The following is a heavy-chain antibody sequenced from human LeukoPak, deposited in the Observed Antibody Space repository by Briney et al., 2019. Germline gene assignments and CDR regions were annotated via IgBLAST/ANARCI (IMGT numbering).Heavy chain of an antibody. J-gene: IGHJ3*02. CDR2: ISSSGSTI. V-gene: IGHV3-48*03. Sequence: GGSLRPSCAASGFTSSSYEMNWVRQAPGKGLEWVSYISSSGSTIYSADSVKGRFSISRDNAKNSLYLQMNSLRAEDTAVYYCARCVNRGVGHSFDIWGQGTMVTVSS. CDR1: GFTSSSYE. CDR3: ARCVNRGVGHSFDI. D-gene: IGHD1-14*01.